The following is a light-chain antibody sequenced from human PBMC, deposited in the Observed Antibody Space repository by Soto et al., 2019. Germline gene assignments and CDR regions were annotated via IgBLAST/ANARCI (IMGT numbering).Light chain of an antibody. J-gene: IGLJ3*02. V-gene: IGLV2-8*01. CDR3: GTWDSSMSAAGWV. CDR1: KSDIGIYDF. CDR2: EVV. Sequence: QSALTQPPSASGSPGQSVTISCTGSKSDIGIYDFVSWYQHHPGKAPRLIIYEVVQRPSGVPDRFSGSKSGNTASLTVSGLQAADEADYYCGTWDSSMSAAGWVFGGGTKLTVL.